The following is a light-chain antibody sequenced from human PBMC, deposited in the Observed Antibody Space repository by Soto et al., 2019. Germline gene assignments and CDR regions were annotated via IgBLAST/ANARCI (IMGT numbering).Light chain of an antibody. Sequence: QPVLTQPPSVSGAPGRRVTIACTGNNSNIGTGFDVHWYRHFPGAAPKLLLSGTSHRPSGVPDRFSGSKSGTSASLAITGLQADDEADYYCQTSDSGLFGLIFGTGTKLTVL. CDR2: GTS. CDR1: NSNIGTGFD. CDR3: QTSDSGLFGLI. J-gene: IGLJ1*01. V-gene: IGLV1-40*01.